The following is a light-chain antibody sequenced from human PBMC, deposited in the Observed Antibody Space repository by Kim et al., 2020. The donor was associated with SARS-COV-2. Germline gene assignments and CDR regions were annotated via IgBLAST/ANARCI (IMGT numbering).Light chain of an antibody. CDR1: NSGSKS. CDR3: QVWDSSSDHVV. Sequence: APGKTARITCGGNNSGSKSVHWYQQKPGQAPVLVIYYDSDRPSGIPERFSGSNSGNTVTLTISRVEAGDEADYYCQVWDSSSDHVVFGGGTQLTVL. J-gene: IGLJ2*01. V-gene: IGLV3-21*04. CDR2: YDS.